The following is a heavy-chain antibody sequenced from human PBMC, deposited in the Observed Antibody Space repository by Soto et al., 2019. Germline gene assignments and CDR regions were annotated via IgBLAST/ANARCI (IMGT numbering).Heavy chain of an antibody. CDR3: ARTPGIAVAGSPYYYGMDV. CDR2: IYYSGST. CDR1: GGSISSYY. J-gene: IGHJ6*02. V-gene: IGHV4-59*01. Sequence: QVQLQESGPGLVKPSETLSLTCTVSGGSISSYYWSWIRQPPGKGLEWIGYIYYSGSTNYNPSLKSRVTISVDTSKNQLSLKLSSVTAADTAVYYCARTPGIAVAGSPYYYGMDVWGQGTTVTVSS. D-gene: IGHD6-19*01.